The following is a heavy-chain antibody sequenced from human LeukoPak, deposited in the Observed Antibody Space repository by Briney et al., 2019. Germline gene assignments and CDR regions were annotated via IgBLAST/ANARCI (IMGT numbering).Heavy chain of an antibody. D-gene: IGHD3-10*01. CDR2: ISYDGSNK. V-gene: IGHV3-30*18. J-gene: IGHJ4*02. Sequence: GGSLRLSCAASGFTFSSYGMHWVRQAPGKGLEWVAVISYDGSNKYYADSVKGRFTISRDNSKNTLYLQMNSLRAEDTAVYYCAKAGGPYYGSGSTHYFDYWGQGTLVTVSS. CDR3: AKAGGPYYGSGSTHYFDY. CDR1: GFTFSSYG.